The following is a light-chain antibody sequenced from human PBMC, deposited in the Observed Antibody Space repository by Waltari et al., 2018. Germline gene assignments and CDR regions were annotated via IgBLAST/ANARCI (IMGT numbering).Light chain of an antibody. CDR1: SSNIGSNT. V-gene: IGLV1-44*01. Sequence: QSVLTQPPSASGTPGLRVTISCSGSSSNIGSNTVNWYQQLPGTTPKLLIYDNDQRPSGVPDRFSGSKSGTSASLAISGLQSEDESDYYCAAWDDSLNGFWVFGGGTKLTVL. J-gene: IGLJ3*02. CDR3: AAWDDSLNGFWV. CDR2: DND.